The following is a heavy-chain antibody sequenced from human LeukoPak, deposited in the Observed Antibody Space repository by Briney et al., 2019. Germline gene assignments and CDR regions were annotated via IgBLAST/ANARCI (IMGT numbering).Heavy chain of an antibody. V-gene: IGHV1-8*01. J-gene: IGHJ4*02. Sequence: ASVRVSCKASGYTFTSYDIHWVRQATGQGLEWMGWMNPNSGKTGYAQRFQGRVTMTTDTSTSTAYMELRSLRSDDTAVYYCARDRLYSSGWYKGIDYWGQGTLVTVSS. CDR2: MNPNSGKT. CDR1: GYTFTSYD. D-gene: IGHD6-19*01. CDR3: ARDRLYSSGWYKGIDY.